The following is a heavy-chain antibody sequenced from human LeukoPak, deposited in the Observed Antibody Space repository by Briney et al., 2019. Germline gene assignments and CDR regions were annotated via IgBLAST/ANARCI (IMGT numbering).Heavy chain of an antibody. J-gene: IGHJ3*02. CDR1: EFTFSNYV. CDR3: VRRGGSDGWGAFDI. V-gene: IGHV3-23*01. Sequence: PGGSLRLSCAASEFTFSNYVMNWFRQAPGKGLEWVSSIRQSGDITYYADSVKGRFTISRDNSKNTLSLQMNSLSREDTAIYYCVRRGGSDGWGAFDIWGQGTVVTVSS. CDR2: IRQSGDIT. D-gene: IGHD5-24*01.